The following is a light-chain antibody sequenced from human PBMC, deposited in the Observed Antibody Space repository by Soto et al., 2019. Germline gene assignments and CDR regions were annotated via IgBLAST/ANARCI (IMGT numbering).Light chain of an antibody. V-gene: IGLV2-23*01. Sequence: QSVLTQPASVSGSPGRSITISCTGTSSTVGGFNVVSWYQQHPGKAPKVIIYEGIKRPSGVSNRFSGSNSGSTASLTISGLQAEDEADYYCCSYVGATTDVFGTGTKVTVL. CDR3: CSYVGATTDV. J-gene: IGLJ1*01. CDR1: SSTVGGFNV. CDR2: EGI.